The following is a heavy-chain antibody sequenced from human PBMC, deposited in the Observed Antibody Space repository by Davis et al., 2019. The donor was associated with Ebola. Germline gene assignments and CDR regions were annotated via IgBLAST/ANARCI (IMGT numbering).Heavy chain of an antibody. CDR1: GGSISSGDYY. CDR2: IYYSGST. V-gene: IGHV4-61*08. Sequence: PSETLSLTCTVSGGSISSGDYYWSWIRQPPGKGLEWIGSIYYSGSTNYNPSLKSRVTISVDTSKNQFSLKLSSVTAADTAVYYCARASIETGGFDYWGQGTLVTVSS. CDR3: ARASIETGGFDY. D-gene: IGHD7-27*01. J-gene: IGHJ4*02.